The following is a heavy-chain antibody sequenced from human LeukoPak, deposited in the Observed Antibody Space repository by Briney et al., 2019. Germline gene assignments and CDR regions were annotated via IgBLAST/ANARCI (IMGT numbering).Heavy chain of an antibody. CDR2: IRVSGST. V-gene: IGHV3-23*01. D-gene: IGHD7-27*01. Sequence: GGSLRLSCTTSGFNFSSYALSWVRQAPGKGLEWVSGIRVSGSTYYPDSVTGRFTISRDNSENTPYLQMSGLRAEDTAIYYCAKGTGDTAYYFDFWGQGVLVTVSS. CDR3: AKGTGDTAYYFDF. CDR1: GFNFSSYA. J-gene: IGHJ4*02.